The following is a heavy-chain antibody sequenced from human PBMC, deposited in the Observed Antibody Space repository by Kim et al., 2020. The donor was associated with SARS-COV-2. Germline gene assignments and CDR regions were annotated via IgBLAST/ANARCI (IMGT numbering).Heavy chain of an antibody. V-gene: IGHV4-39*01. J-gene: IGHJ6*02. CDR2: IYYSGST. CDR1: GGSISSSSYY. CDR3: TRRVVVVPAAGYYYYGMDV. D-gene: IGHD2-2*01. Sequence: SETLSLTCTVSGGSISSSSYYWGWIRQPPGKGLEWIGSIYYSGSTYYNPSLKSRVTISVDTSKNQLSLKLSSVTAADTAVYYCTRRVVVVPAAGYYYYGMDVWGQGTTVTVSS.